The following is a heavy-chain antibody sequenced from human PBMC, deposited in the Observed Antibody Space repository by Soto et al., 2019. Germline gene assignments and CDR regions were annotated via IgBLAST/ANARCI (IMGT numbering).Heavy chain of an antibody. Sequence: QVQLVESGGALVKPGGSLRLSCAASGFNFGDLYISWIRQAPGKGLEWDSFISATGETTYYADSVKGRFTISGDNAQKSLDLQMNRRRDEDTAIYYCASQLQVSRSKNYFHFWGQGILVTVSS. J-gene: IGHJ4*02. D-gene: IGHD1-7*01. CDR2: ISATGETT. V-gene: IGHV3-11*01. CDR3: ASQLQVSRSKNYFHF. CDR1: GFNFGDLY.